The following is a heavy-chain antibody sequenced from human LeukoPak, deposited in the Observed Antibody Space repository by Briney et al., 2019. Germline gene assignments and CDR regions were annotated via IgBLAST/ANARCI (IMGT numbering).Heavy chain of an antibody. D-gene: IGHD2-21*01. J-gene: IGHJ6*02. CDR3: ARSPGENPYSYYGMDV. Sequence: PSQTLSLTGAGSGGSISSGGYSWRWIRQPPGKGLGWIGYIYHSGSPYYNPSLKSRVTISVDRSSNQFSLKLNSVTAADTAVYYCARSPGENPYSYYGMDVWGQGTTVTVSS. CDR1: GGSISSGGYS. V-gene: IGHV4-30-2*01. CDR2: IYHSGSP.